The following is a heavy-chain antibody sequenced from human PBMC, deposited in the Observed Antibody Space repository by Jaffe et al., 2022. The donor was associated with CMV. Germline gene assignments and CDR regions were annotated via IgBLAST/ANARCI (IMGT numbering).Heavy chain of an antibody. CDR2: IYYSGST. CDR3: ARRGNYDFWSGYPFDY. D-gene: IGHD3-3*01. Sequence: QVQLQESGPGLVKPSETLSLTCTVSGGSISSYYWSWIRQPPGKGLEWIGYIYYSGSTNYNPSLKSRVTISVDTSKNQFSLKLSSVTAADTAVYYCARRGNYDFWSGYPFDYWGQGTLVTVSS. CDR1: GGSISSYY. J-gene: IGHJ4*02. V-gene: IGHV4-59*08.